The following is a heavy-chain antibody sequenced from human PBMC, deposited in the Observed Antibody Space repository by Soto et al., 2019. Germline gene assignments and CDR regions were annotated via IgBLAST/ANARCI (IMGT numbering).Heavy chain of an antibody. CDR2: IIPILGIA. J-gene: IGHJ6*02. Sequence: ASVKVSCKASGGTFSSYTISWVRQAPGQGLEWMGRIIPILGIANYAQKFQGRVTITADKSTSTAYMELSSLRSEDTAVYYCASTDCGGDHYYYGMDVWGQGTTVTVSS. D-gene: IGHD2-21*01. CDR1: GGTFSSYT. CDR3: ASTDCGGDHYYYGMDV. V-gene: IGHV1-69*02.